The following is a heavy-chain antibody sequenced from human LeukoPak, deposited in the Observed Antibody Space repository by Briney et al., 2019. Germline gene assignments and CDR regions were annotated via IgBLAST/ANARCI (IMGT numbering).Heavy chain of an antibody. CDR2: LLYRGTT. CDR1: GASISDYY. CDR3: ARPGRRGYFVF. Sequence: SETLSLTCNVSGASISDYYWSWVRQSPEKGLEWIASLLYRGTTHYNPSLRSRVAISDDTSNNQFFLRLTSVTTTDTAVYYCARPGRRGYFVFWGRGTLVIVSS. J-gene: IGHJ2*01. D-gene: IGHD1-14*01. V-gene: IGHV4-59*08.